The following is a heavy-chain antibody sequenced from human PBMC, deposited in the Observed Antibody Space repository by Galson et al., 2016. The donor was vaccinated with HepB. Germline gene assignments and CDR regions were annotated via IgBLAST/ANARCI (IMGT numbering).Heavy chain of an antibody. CDR3: AKGRGAGYSGYVWNFEY. CDR1: GFTFSTYT. D-gene: IGHD5-12*01. J-gene: IGHJ4*02. CDR2: ISGGGSGT. V-gene: IGHV3-23*01. Sequence: SLRLSCAASGFTFSTYTMNWVRQAPGKGLEWVSVISGGGSGTHYADSVKGRFIISRDNSKNTIYLEMNSPRPEDTAVYHCAKGRGAGYSGYVWNFEYWGQGTLVTVSS.